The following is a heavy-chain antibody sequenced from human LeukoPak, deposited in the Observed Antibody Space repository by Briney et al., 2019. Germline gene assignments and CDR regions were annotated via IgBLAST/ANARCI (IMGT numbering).Heavy chain of an antibody. D-gene: IGHD1-26*01. CDR3: ARASTSSWAPWFDY. J-gene: IGHJ4*02. CDR2: ISGTGDFT. CDR1: GFTFNTHA. V-gene: IGHV3-23*01. Sequence: GGSLRLSCAASGFTFNTHAMSWVRQTPGKGLGWVSTISGTGDFTYYADSVKGRFTISRDNAKNSLYLQMNSLRAEDTAVYYCARASTSSWAPWFDYWGQGTLVTVSS.